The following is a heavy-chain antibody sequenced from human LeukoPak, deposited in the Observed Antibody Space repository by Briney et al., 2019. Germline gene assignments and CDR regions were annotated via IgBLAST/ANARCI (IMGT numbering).Heavy chain of an antibody. Sequence: PGGSLRLSCAASEFALNSYSLAWVRQAPGKGLEWVSSISSTSAYIHYADSVKGRFTISRDNIDNVVYLQMSSLRAEDTAVYYCARVAVAGPTGWFDPWGQGTLVTVSA. CDR1: EFALNSYS. V-gene: IGHV3-21*01. D-gene: IGHD6-13*01. J-gene: IGHJ5*02. CDR3: ARVAVAGPTGWFDP. CDR2: ISSTSAYI.